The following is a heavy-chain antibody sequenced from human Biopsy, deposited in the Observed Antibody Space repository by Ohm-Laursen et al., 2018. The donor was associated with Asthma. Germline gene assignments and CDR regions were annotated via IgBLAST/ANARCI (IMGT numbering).Heavy chain of an antibody. Sequence: SLRLSCTAFGFTFSSYGMHWVRQAPGKGLEWVAVISYDGSNKYYADSVKGRFTISRDNSKDTLYLQMNSLRAEDTAVYYCASQSSGPDFWSGYYYFDYWGQGTLATVSS. V-gene: IGHV3-30*03. D-gene: IGHD3-3*01. CDR2: ISYDGSNK. CDR3: ASQSSGPDFWSGYYYFDY. J-gene: IGHJ4*02. CDR1: GFTFSSYG.